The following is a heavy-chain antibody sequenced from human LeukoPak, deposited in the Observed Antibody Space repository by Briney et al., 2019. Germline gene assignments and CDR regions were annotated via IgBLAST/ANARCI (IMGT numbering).Heavy chain of an antibody. CDR2: ISGDGGST. J-gene: IGHJ1*01. V-gene: IGHV3-43*02. CDR3: AKDMSSGSYRPLFEYFQH. CDR1: GFTFDDYA. Sequence: GGSLRLSCAASGFTFDDYAMHWVRQAPGKGLEWVSLISGDGGSTYYADSVKGRFTISRDNSKNSLYLQMNSLRTEDTALYYCAKDMSSGSYRPLFEYFQHWGQGTLVTVSS. D-gene: IGHD1-26*01.